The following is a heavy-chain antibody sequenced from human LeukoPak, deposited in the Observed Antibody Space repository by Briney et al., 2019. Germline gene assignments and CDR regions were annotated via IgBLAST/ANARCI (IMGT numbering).Heavy chain of an antibody. Sequence: GGSLRLSCAASGFTLSNYWMHWVRQGPGKGLEWVANIKQDGSEKYYVGSVKGRFTISRDNAKNSLYLQMNRLRADDTALYYCSSSAPWPLHIWGQGTMVTVSS. CDR3: SSSAPWPLHI. D-gene: IGHD6-6*01. J-gene: IGHJ3*02. CDR2: IKQDGSEK. V-gene: IGHV3-7*01. CDR1: GFTLSNYW.